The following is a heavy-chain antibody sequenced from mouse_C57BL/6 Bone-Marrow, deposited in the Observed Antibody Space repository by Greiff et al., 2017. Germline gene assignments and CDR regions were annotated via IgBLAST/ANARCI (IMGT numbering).Heavy chain of an antibody. V-gene: IGHV8-5*01. J-gene: IGHJ1*03. CDR2: IWWNDDK. CDR1: GFSLSTSIMG. CDR3: AQIGGIWSRWYFDV. Sequence: QVTLKECGPGILQPSQTLSLTFSFSGFSLSTSIMGIGWIRQPSGKGLDWLAHIWWNDDKYYNPSLKSRLTISKDTSNNQVFPKITSVDTADTAKYYCAQIGGIWSRWYFDVWGTGTTVTVAT. D-gene: IGHD1-1*02.